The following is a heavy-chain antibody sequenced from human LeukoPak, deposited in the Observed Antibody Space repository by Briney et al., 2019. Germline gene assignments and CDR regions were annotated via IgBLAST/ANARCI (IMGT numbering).Heavy chain of an antibody. CDR2: INHSGST. V-gene: IGHV4-34*01. J-gene: IGHJ4*02. D-gene: IGHD5-24*01. CDR3: AVRRDGYDY. Sequence: SETLSLTCAVYGGSFSGYYWSWIRKPPGKGLEWIGEINHSGSTNYNPSLKSRVTISVDTSKNQFSLKLSSVTAADTAVYYCAVRRDGYDYWGQGTLVTVSS. CDR1: GGSFSGYY.